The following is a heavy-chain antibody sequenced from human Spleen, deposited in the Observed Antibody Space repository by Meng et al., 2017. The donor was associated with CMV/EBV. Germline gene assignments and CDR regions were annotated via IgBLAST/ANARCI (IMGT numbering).Heavy chain of an antibody. J-gene: IGHJ5*02. CDR3: ARVVPAAMGFDP. CDR1: GGSVSSRNW. V-gene: IGHV4-4*01. Sequence: CAVSGGSVSSRNWWTWVRQSPGKGLEWIGEIFQSGTTNCNPSLRSRLTISLDKSSNQFSLNLRSVTAADTAVYFCARVVPAAMGFDPWGQGTLVTVSS. CDR2: IFQSGTT. D-gene: IGHD2-2*01.